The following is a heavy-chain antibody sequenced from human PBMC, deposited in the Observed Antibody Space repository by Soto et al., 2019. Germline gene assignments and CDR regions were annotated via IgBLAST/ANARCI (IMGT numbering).Heavy chain of an antibody. CDR2: IYPGDSDT. J-gene: IGHJ4*02. CDR1: GCSFTSYC. D-gene: IGHD1-26*01. V-gene: IGHV5-51*01. CDR3: AREDGIVGVTSAFDY. Sequence: PGESLKISCKGSGCSFTSYCSGWVRKMPGKGLEWMGIIYPGDSDTRYSPSFQGQVTISADKSISTAYLQWSSLKASDTAMYYCAREDGIVGVTSAFDYWGLGTPVTVSS.